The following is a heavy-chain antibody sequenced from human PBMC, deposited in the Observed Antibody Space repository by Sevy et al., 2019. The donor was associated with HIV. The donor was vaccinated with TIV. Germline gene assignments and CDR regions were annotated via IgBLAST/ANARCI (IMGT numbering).Heavy chain of an antibody. CDR3: ARDLGSSLNWFDP. V-gene: IGHV6-1*01. CDR1: GDSVSSNSAA. Sequence: KQSQTLSLTCAISGDSVSSNSAAWNWIRQSPSRGLEWLGRTYYRSKWYNDYAVSVKSRITINPATSKIQFSLHLNSVTPTATAVYYCARDLGSSLNWFDPWGQGTLVTVSS. D-gene: IGHD6-13*01. CDR2: TYYRSKWYN. J-gene: IGHJ5*02.